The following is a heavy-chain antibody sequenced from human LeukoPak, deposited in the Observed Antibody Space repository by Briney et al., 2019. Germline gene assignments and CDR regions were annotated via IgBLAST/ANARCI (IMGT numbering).Heavy chain of an antibody. J-gene: IGHJ4*02. Sequence: SETLSLTCAVYGGSFSGYYWSWIRQPPGKGLEWIGEINHSGSTNYNPSLKSRVTISVDTSKNQFSLKLSSVTAADTAVYYCARGVYGSGSYYKYWGQGTLVTVSS. D-gene: IGHD3-10*01. CDR1: GGSFSGYY. CDR3: ARGVYGSGSYYKY. CDR2: INHSGST. V-gene: IGHV4-34*01.